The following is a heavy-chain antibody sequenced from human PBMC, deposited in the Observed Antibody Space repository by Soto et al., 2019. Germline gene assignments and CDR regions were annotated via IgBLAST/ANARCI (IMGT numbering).Heavy chain of an antibody. CDR3: ARPGVSYYYYYMDV. Sequence: QVQLQQWGAGLLKPSETLSLTCAVYGGSFSGYYWSWIRQPPGKGLEWIGEINHSGSTNYNPSLKSRVTISVDPSKNQFSLKLSSVTAADTAVYYCARPGVSYYYYYMDVWGKGTTVTVSS. V-gene: IGHV4-34*01. CDR2: INHSGST. CDR1: GGSFSGYY. J-gene: IGHJ6*03. D-gene: IGHD2-8*01.